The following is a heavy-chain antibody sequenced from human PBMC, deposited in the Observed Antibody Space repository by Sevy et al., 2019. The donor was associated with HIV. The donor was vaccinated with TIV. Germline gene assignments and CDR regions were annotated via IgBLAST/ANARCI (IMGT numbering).Heavy chain of an antibody. V-gene: IGHV6-1*01. CDR1: GDSVSSNSAA. Sequence: SQTLSLTCAISGDSVSSNSAAWNWIRQSPSRGLEWLGRTYYRSKWYNDYAVSVKSRITINPDTSKNQFSLQLNSVTPEDTAVYYCARDGCSSTSCYSYYYYGMDVWGQGTTVTVSS. CDR3: ARDGCSSTSCYSYYYYGMDV. J-gene: IGHJ6*02. CDR2: TYYRSKWYN. D-gene: IGHD2-2*01.